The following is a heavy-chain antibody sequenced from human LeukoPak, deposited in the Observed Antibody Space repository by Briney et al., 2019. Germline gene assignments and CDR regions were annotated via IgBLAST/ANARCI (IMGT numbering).Heavy chain of an antibody. CDR1: GFTFSSYA. Sequence: GGSLRLSCAASGFTFSSYAMSWVRQAPGKGLEWVSSIGGSGSGYSTYYADSVKGRFTISRDNSKNTLSLHMNSLRAEDTAVYYCAKGRSGWYSDFDYWGQGTLVTVSS. V-gene: IGHV3-23*01. CDR3: AKGRSGWYSDFDY. D-gene: IGHD6-19*01. J-gene: IGHJ4*02. CDR2: IGGSGSGYST.